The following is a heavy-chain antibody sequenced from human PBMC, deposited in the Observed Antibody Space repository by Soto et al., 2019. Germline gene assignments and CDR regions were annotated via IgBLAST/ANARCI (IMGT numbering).Heavy chain of an antibody. J-gene: IGHJ5*02. CDR3: ARVVGINWFDP. CDR2: IYYSGST. V-gene: IGHV4-31*03. D-gene: IGHD2-2*01. CDR1: GGSISSGGYY. Sequence: QVQLQESGPGLVKPSQTLSLTCTVSGGSISSGGYYWIWIRQHPGKGLEWIGYIYYSGSTYYNPSLKSRVTSSVDTSKNQFSLKLSSVTAAETAVYYCARVVGINWFDPWGQGTLCTFSS.